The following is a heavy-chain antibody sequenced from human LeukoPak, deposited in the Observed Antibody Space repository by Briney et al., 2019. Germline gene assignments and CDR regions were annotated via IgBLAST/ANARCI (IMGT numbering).Heavy chain of an antibody. Sequence: ASVKVSCKASGYTFTDYYLHWVRQAPGQGLEWMGWINPNSGDTNYAQKFQGRVTMTRDTSISTAYLELSRLTSDHTAVYYCARASSWYSYGMDVWGQGTTVTVSS. D-gene: IGHD6-13*01. CDR2: INPNSGDT. V-gene: IGHV1-2*02. CDR3: ARASSWYSYGMDV. J-gene: IGHJ6*02. CDR1: GYTFTDYY.